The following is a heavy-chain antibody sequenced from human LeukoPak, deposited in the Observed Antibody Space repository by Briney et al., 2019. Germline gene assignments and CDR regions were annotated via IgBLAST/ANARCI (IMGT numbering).Heavy chain of an antibody. CDR3: ARGAKDVAAPAPVDY. V-gene: IGHV1-46*01. J-gene: IGHJ4*02. D-gene: IGHD2-15*01. Sequence: GASVKVSCKASGYTFTSNYIHWVRQAPGQGLEWMGMIYPRDGSTSYAQKFQGRVTMTRDTSTSTVYMELSSLRSEDTAVYYCARGAKDVAAPAPVDYWGQGTLVTVSS. CDR2: IYPRDGST. CDR1: GYTFTSNY.